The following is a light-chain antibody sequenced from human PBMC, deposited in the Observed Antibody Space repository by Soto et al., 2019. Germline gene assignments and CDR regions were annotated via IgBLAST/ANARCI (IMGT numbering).Light chain of an antibody. CDR1: QGVTNSY. Sequence: MFKQPPSLLSLSPGERTTHSNRVCQGVTNSYLAWYQQKPGQPPRLLISGASSRATGVPDRFSGSGSGTDFTLTISRLEPEDVAVYYCQQYDNTLRTFGQGTKVDIK. J-gene: IGKJ1*01. CDR3: QQYDNTLRT. V-gene: IGKV3-20*01. CDR2: GAS.